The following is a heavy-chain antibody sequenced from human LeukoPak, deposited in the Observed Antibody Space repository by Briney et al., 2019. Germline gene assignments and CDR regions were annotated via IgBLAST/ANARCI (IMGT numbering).Heavy chain of an antibody. CDR1: GGSISSYY. D-gene: IGHD2-2*02. CDR3: ARDQRYCTSISCYTAFDY. Sequence: SETLSLTCTVSGGSISSYYWSWIRQPPGKGLEWIGYIYYSGSTNYNPSLKSRVTISVDTSKNQFSLKLSSVTAADTAVYYCARDQRYCTSISCYTAFDYWGQGTLVTVSS. CDR2: IYYSGST. J-gene: IGHJ4*02. V-gene: IGHV4-59*01.